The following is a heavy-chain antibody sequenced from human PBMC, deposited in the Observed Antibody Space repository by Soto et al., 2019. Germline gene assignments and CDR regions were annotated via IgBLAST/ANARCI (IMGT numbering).Heavy chain of an antibody. D-gene: IGHD3-16*01. CDR1: GSTFSNYG. CDR2: IWYDGSNK. J-gene: IGHJ4*02. V-gene: IGHV3-33*01. CDR3: ARDGGSHGPSYFDS. Sequence: VQLVESGGGVVQPGTSLRLSCVASGSTFSNYGMHWVRQAPGKGPQWVAVIWYDGSNKSYGESVKGRFTISRVNSKNTLYLDINSLRAEDTAVYYCARDGGSHGPSYFDSWGQGSLVIVSS.